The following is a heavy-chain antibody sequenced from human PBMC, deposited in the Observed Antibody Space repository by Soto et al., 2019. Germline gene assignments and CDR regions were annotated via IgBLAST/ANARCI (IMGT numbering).Heavy chain of an antibody. CDR1: GFSLSTSGVG. CDR3: AHIRCISTSCYWNWFDP. J-gene: IGHJ5*02. CDR2: IYWDDDK. Sequence: SGPTLVNPTQTLTLTCTFSGFSLSTSGVGVGWIRQPPGKALEWLALIYWDDDKRYSPSLKSRLTITKDTSKNQVVLTMTNMDPVDTATYYCAHIRCISTSCYWNWFDPWGQGTLVTVSS. D-gene: IGHD2-2*01. V-gene: IGHV2-5*02.